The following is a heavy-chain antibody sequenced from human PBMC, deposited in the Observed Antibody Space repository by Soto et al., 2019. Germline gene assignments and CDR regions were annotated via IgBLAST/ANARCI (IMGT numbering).Heavy chain of an antibody. V-gene: IGHV1-69*06. CDR2: IIPIFGAP. Sequence: QVHLAQSGAEVKKPGSSVKVSCKASGGSFGSVAFNWVRQATGQGLEWMGGIIPIFGAPRDAQRFQGRVTLSADKSTKTGFMELKSLRADDTAGYYFANMRMAVGGTAPYIYDVDVWGQGTTVVVCS. D-gene: IGHD1-26*01. J-gene: IGHJ6*02. CDR1: GGSFGSVA. CDR3: ANMRMAVGGTAPYIYDVDV.